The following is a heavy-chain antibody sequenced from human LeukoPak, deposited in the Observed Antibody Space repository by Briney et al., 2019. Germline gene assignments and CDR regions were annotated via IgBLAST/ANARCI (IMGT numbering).Heavy chain of an antibody. D-gene: IGHD5/OR15-5a*01. V-gene: IGHV4-61*01. CDR1: GGSVSSGNYY. Sequence: SETLSLTCTVSGGSVSSGNYYWSWIRQPPGKGLEWIGYISYSGSTNYNPSLKSRVTISVDTSKNRFSLRLSSVTAADTVVYYCARGGPSLGVDYWGQGTLVTVSS. CDR3: ARGGPSLGVDY. CDR2: ISYSGST. J-gene: IGHJ4*02.